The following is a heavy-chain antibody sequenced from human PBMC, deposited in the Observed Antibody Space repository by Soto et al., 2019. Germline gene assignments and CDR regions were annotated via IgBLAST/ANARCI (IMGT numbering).Heavy chain of an antibody. V-gene: IGHV1-18*03. D-gene: IGHD6-13*01. J-gene: IGHJ6*03. CDR2: ISAYNGDT. CDR3: ARRGYGSRWPNVYMDV. Sequence: ASVKVSCKASGYTFTNYGITWVRQAPGQGLEWMGWISAYNGDTHYTQRLQGRVTMTTDTSTSTAYMELRGLRSDDMALYYCARRGYGSRWPNVYMDVWGKGTTVTVSS. CDR1: GYTFTNYG.